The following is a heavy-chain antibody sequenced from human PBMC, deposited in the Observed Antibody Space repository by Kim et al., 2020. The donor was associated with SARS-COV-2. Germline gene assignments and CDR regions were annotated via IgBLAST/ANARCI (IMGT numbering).Heavy chain of an antibody. CDR3: ARDCGGYSGYDWGGNLFVSNFFDY. V-gene: IGHV3-7*01. Sequence: GGSLRLSCAASGFTFSSYWMSWVRQAPGKGLEWVANIKQDGSEKYYVDSVKGRFTISRDNAKNSLYLQMNSLRAEDTAVYYCARDCGGYSGYDWGGNLFVSNFFDYWGQGTLVTVSS. D-gene: IGHD5-12*01. J-gene: IGHJ4*02. CDR2: IKQDGSEK. CDR1: GFTFSSYW.